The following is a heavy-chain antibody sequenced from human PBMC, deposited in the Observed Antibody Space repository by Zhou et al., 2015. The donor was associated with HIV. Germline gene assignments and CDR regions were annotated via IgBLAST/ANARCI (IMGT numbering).Heavy chain of an antibody. D-gene: IGHD2-2*01. CDR3: ASAPVPPPGLEYYGMDV. CDR1: GGTFSSYA. V-gene: IGHV1-69*06. J-gene: IGHJ6*02. Sequence: VQLEQSGAEVRKPGSSVKVSCKASGGTFSSYAISWVRQAPGQGLEWMGGIIPIFGTANYAQKFQGRVTITADKSTSTAYMELSSLRSEDTAVYYCASAPVPPPGLEYYGMDVWGQGTTVTVSS. CDR2: IIPIFGTA.